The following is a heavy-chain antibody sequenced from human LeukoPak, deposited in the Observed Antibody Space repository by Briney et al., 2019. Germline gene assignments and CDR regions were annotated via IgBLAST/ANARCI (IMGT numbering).Heavy chain of an antibody. J-gene: IGHJ3*02. CDR3: AREMIDAFDI. D-gene: IGHD3-22*01. Sequence: GGSLRLSCAASGFTFSSYAIHWVRQAPGKGLEWVAVISYDGSNKYYADSVKGRFTISRDNSKNTLYLQMNSLRAEDTAVYYCAREMIDAFDIWGQGTMVTVSS. CDR1: GFTFSSYA. V-gene: IGHV3-30-3*01. CDR2: ISYDGSNK.